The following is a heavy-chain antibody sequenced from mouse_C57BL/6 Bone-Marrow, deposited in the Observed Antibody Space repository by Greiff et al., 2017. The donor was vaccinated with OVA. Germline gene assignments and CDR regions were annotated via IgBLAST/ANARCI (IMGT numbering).Heavy chain of an antibody. Sequence: VQLQQSGPELVQPGASVKISCKASGYSFPDYNMNWVKQSKGKSLEWIGVINPYYGTTSYHQTFKGQATLTVDQSSSTAYMQLNSLTSEDSAVDYCERYAYDYAWFAYGGRGTLVTVSA. D-gene: IGHD2-4*01. CDR3: ERYAYDYAWFAY. V-gene: IGHV1-39*01. J-gene: IGHJ3*01. CDR2: INPYYGTT. CDR1: GYSFPDYN.